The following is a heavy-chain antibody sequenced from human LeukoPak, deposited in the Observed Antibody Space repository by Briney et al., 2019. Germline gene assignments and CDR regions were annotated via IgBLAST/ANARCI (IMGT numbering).Heavy chain of an antibody. D-gene: IGHD3-22*01. J-gene: IGHJ4*02. CDR1: GFTFSSYA. CDR2: ISGSGGST. CDR3: SKSYYDRTGYSFDY. Sequence: GGSLRLSCAASGFTFSSYAMSWVRQAPGKGLEWVSTISGSGGSTYYADSVKGRFTISRDNSKNTLYLQMNSLRAEDTAVYYCSKSYYDRTGYSFDYWGQGTQVTVSS. V-gene: IGHV3-23*01.